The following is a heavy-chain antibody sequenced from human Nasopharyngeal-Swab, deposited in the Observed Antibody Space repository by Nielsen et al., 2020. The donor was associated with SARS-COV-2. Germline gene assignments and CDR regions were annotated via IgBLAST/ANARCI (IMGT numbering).Heavy chain of an antibody. CDR3: VGQSPEGYYYYMDV. CDR2: ISSSSSYT. J-gene: IGHJ6*03. V-gene: IGHV3-11*06. Sequence: GESLKISCAASGFTFSDYYMSWIRQAPGKGLEWVSYISSSSSYTNYADSVQGRFTISRDNAKNTLFLQMNSVRVEDTAVYYCVGQSPEGYYYYMDVWGTGTTVTVSS. CDR1: GFTFSDYY.